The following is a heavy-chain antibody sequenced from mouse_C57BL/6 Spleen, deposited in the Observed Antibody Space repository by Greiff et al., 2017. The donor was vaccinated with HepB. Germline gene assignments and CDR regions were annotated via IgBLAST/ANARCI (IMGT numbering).Heavy chain of an antibody. D-gene: IGHD1-1*01. Sequence: QVQLQQSGAELARPGASVKLSCKASGYTFTSYGISWVKQRTGQGLEWIGEIYPRSGNTYYNEKFKGKATLTADKSSSTAYMELRSLTSEDSAVYFCARGSTTVVAGAVDAMDYWGQGTSVTVSS. CDR3: ARGSTTVVAGAVDAMDY. J-gene: IGHJ4*01. CDR2: IYPRSGNT. CDR1: GYTFTSYG. V-gene: IGHV1-81*01.